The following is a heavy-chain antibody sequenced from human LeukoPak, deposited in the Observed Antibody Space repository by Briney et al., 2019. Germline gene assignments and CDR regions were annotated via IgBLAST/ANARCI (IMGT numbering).Heavy chain of an antibody. CDR3: ASTIDSGGNYFDY. J-gene: IGHJ4*02. V-gene: IGHV4-30-2*01. Sequence: SETLSLTCAVSGGSISSGGYSWSWIRQPPGTGLEWIGYIYHSGSTYYNPSLKSRVTISIDKSKNQFSLNLSPVTAADTAVYYCASTIDSGGNYFDYWGQGTLVTVSS. CDR1: GGSISSGGYS. CDR2: IYHSGST. D-gene: IGHD2-15*01.